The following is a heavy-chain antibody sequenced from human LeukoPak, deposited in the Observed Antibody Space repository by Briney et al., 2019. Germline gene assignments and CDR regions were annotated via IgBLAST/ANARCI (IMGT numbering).Heavy chain of an antibody. CDR3: AKHPVVVVTTPYLDS. D-gene: IGHD3-22*01. CDR1: GFTFSSYA. J-gene: IGHJ4*02. CDR2: ISYDGSQK. V-gene: IGHV3-30*18. Sequence: GGSLRLSCAASGFTFSSYAMHWVRQAPGNGLEWVSLISYDGSQKYYADSMKGRFTISRDNSKNSLYLQMNSLRAEDTAVYYCAKHPVVVVTTPYLDSWGQGTLVTVSS.